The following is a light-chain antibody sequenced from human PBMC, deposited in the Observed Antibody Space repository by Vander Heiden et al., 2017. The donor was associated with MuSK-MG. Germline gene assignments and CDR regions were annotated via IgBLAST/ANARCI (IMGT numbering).Light chain of an antibody. CDR2: GAS. CDR1: QSVSASY. Sequence: DIVLTQSPGTLSLSPGERATLSCRASQSVSASYLAWYQQKPGQAPRLLIYGASSRATGIPDRCSGSGSGTDFTLTISRLEPEDVAVYYCQQDGSSPLTFGGGTKVEIK. V-gene: IGKV3-20*01. CDR3: QQDGSSPLT. J-gene: IGKJ4*01.